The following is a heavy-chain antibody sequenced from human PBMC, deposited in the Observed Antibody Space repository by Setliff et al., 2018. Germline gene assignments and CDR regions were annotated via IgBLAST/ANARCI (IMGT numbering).Heavy chain of an antibody. V-gene: IGHV4-4*07. CDR3: ARDRATVIRGVTSFFYYYMDV. Sequence: PSETLSLTCTVSGDSISSSFSNWIRQPAGKGLEWIGRIYANGGTKYNPSLKSRVTMSIDTSKNQFSLTLNSVTAADTAVYYCARDRATVIRGVTSFFYYYMDVWGGGTTVTVSS. CDR1: GDSISSSF. D-gene: IGHD3-10*01. J-gene: IGHJ6*03. CDR2: IYANGGT.